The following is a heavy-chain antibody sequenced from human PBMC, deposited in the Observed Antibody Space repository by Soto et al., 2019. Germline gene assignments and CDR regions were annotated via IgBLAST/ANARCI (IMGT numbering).Heavy chain of an antibody. D-gene: IGHD2-2*01. V-gene: IGHV4-59*12. Sequence: SETLSLTCTVSGDSITRYNWNWLRQPPGKGLEWIGEIYHTGNTHYTSSLKSRVSISLDKSKNEFSLKLTSVTAADTAVYYCARAPYAEYPDQWGQGTLVTVSS. J-gene: IGHJ4*02. CDR1: GDSITRYN. CDR2: IYHTGNT. CDR3: ARAPYAEYPDQ.